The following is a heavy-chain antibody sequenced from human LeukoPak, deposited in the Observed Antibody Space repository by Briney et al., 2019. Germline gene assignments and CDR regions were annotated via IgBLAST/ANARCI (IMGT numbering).Heavy chain of an antibody. CDR2: MNKDGSEK. CDR3: AKDYSTSWWFHY. D-gene: IGHD6-13*01. Sequence: GGSLRLSCAASGFIFSNYWMGWVRQAPGKRPEWVANMNKDGSEKYYADSVKGRFTISRDNARNSVYLQMNSLRAEDTAIYYCAKDYSTSWWFHYWGQGTLVTVSS. V-gene: IGHV3-7*05. J-gene: IGHJ4*02. CDR1: GFIFSNYW.